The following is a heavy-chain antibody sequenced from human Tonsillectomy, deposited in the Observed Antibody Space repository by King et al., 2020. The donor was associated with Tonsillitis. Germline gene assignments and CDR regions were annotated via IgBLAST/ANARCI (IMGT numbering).Heavy chain of an antibody. D-gene: IGHD6-13*01. CDR2: ISGSGGGT. Sequence: LVESGGGLVQRGGSLRLSCAASGFPFSSYAMTWVRQAPGKGLEWVSGISGSGGGTYYADSVKGRFTITRDNSKNTLYLQMNSLRAEDTAVYYCAKVFSSSWYEAFDIWGQGTMVTVSS. CDR3: AKVFSSSWYEAFDI. V-gene: IGHV3-23*04. J-gene: IGHJ3*02. CDR1: GFPFSSYA.